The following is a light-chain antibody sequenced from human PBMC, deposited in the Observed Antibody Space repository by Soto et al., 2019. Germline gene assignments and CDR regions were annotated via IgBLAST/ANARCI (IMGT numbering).Light chain of an antibody. J-gene: IGKJ4*01. CDR1: QGISNY. CDR2: GAS. V-gene: IGKV1-27*01. Sequence: DIQMTQSPSSLSASVGDRVTITCRASQGISNYLAWYQQKPGKVPKLLIYGASTLQSGVPSRFSGSGSGTDFTLTISGRHPKVVATYYCQSNNVAPPLFGGGTRVEIK. CDR3: QSNNVAPPL.